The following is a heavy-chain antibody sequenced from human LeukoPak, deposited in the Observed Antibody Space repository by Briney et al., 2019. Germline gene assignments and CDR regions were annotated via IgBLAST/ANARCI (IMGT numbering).Heavy chain of an antibody. D-gene: IGHD3-22*01. J-gene: IGHJ6*03. CDR2: IWYDGSQE. V-gene: IGHV3-33*01. Sequence: QPGGSLRLSCVASGFSFRGYGMHWVRQAPGKGLEWVALIWYDGSQEYYADPVKGRFTISRDNSKNTVSLQMNSLGGEDTAVYYCARERGGYTDQYYMDVWGKGTKVTVSS. CDR1: GFSFRGYG. CDR3: ARERGGYTDQYYMDV.